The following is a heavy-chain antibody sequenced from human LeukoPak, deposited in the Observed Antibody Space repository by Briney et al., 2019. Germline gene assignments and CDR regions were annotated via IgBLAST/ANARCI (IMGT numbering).Heavy chain of an antibody. CDR2: INPNSGGI. D-gene: IGHD2-2*01. CDR1: GYTFTGYY. Sequence: ASVKVSCKASGYTFTGYYMHWVRQAPGQGLEWMGWINPNSGGINYAQKFQGRVTMTRDTSISTAYMELSRLRSDDTAVYYCARGYCSSTSCYSDYWGQGTLVTVSS. J-gene: IGHJ4*02. CDR3: ARGYCSSTSCYSDY. V-gene: IGHV1-2*02.